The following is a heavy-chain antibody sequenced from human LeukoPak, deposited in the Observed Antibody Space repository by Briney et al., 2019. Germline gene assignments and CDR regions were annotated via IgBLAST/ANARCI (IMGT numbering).Heavy chain of an antibody. D-gene: IGHD3-10*01. V-gene: IGHV1-18*01. J-gene: IGHJ4*02. CDR3: ARARPYGSGSYPTYYFDY. CDR1: GYTFTNFR. CDR2: INNYNGDT. Sequence: GASMKVSCKASGYTFTNFRIVWVRQAPGQGLEWMGWINNYNGDTHYAPRFQGRVTMTTDTSTTTAYMELRSLRSDDTAVYYCARARPYGSGSYPTYYFDYWGQGTLVTVSS.